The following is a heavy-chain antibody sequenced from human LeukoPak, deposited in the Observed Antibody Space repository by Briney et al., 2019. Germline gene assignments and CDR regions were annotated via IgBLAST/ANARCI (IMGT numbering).Heavy chain of an antibody. V-gene: IGHV3-21*01. CDR1: GFTFRSYS. D-gene: IGHD3-10*01. Sequence: PGGSLRLSCAASGFTFRSYSMNWVRQAPGKGLVWVSPISSSSSYIYYAYSVKGRFTISRDNAKNSLYLQMNSLRAEDTAVYYCARDTGRAPSEDDAFDIWGQGTMVTVSS. CDR3: ARDTGRAPSEDDAFDI. J-gene: IGHJ3*02. CDR2: ISSSSSYI.